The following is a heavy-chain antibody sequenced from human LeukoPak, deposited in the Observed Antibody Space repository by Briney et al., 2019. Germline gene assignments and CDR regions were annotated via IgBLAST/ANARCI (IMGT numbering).Heavy chain of an antibody. Sequence: SETLSLTCTVSGGSISSSSYYWGWIRQPPGKGLEWIGSIYYSGSTYYNPSLKSRVTISVDTSKNQFSLKLSSVTAADTAVYYCARVATGRSDSSDYWGQGTLVTVSS. CDR1: GGSISSSSYY. D-gene: IGHD6-13*01. J-gene: IGHJ4*02. CDR3: ARVATGRSDSSDY. CDR2: IYYSGST. V-gene: IGHV4-39*07.